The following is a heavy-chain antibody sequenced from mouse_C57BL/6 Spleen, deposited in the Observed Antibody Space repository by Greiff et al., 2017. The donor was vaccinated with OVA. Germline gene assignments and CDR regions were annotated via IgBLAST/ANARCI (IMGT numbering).Heavy chain of an antibody. CDR1: GFTFSDYG. V-gene: IGHV5-17*01. CDR3: ASSGFYAMDY. J-gene: IGHJ4*01. CDR2: ISSGSSTI. D-gene: IGHD3-1*01. Sequence: EVQVVESGGGLVKPGGSLKLSCAASGFTFSDYGMHWVRQAPEKGLEWVAYISSGSSTIYYADTVKCRFSISRDNAKNTLFLQMTSLRSEDTAMYYCASSGFYAMDYWGQGTSVTVSS.